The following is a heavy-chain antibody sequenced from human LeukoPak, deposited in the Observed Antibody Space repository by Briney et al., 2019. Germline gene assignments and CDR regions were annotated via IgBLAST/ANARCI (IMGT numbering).Heavy chain of an antibody. J-gene: IGHJ5*02. V-gene: IGHV1-2*02. D-gene: IGHD3-3*01. CDR2: INPNSGGT. CDR3: ARDFGGWRNDWFDP. Sequence: ASVKVSCKASGYTFTGYYMHWVRPAPGQGLEWMGWINPNSGGTNYAQKFQGRVTMTRDTSISTAYMELSRLRSDDTAVYYCARDFGGWRNDWFDPWGQGTLVTVSS. CDR1: GYTFTGYY.